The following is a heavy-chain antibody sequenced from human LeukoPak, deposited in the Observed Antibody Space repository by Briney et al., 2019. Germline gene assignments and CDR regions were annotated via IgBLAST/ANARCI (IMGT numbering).Heavy chain of an antibody. CDR1: GFTFSSNY. V-gene: IGHV3-53*01. J-gene: IGHJ6*03. CDR2: IYSGGST. D-gene: IGHD3-10*01. CDR3: ARDFNYGSGSNYYYYMDV. Sequence: SGGSLRLSCAASGFTFSSNYMSWVRQAPGKGLEWVSFIYSGGSTYYADSVKGRFNISRDNSKNTLYLQMNSLRAEDTAVYYCARDFNYGSGSNYYYYMDVWGKGTTVTVSS.